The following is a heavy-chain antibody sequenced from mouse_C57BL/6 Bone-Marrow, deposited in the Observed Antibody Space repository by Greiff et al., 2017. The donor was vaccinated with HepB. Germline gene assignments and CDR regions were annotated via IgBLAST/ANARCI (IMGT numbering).Heavy chain of an antibody. J-gene: IGHJ2*01. Sequence: VQRVESGPGLVQPSQSLSITCTVSGFSLTSYGVHWVRQSPGKGLEWLGVIWSGGSTDYNAAFISRLSISKDNSKSQVFFKMNSLQADDTAIYYCARNKEYYGSYYFDYWGQGTTLTVSS. CDR1: GFSLTSYG. D-gene: IGHD1-1*01. CDR2: IWSGGST. CDR3: ARNKEYYGSYYFDY. V-gene: IGHV2-2*01.